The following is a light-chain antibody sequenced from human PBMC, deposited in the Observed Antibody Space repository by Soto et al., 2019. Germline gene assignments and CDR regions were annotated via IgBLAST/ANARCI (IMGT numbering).Light chain of an antibody. V-gene: IGKV3D-15*01. J-gene: IGKJ1*01. Sequence: EIVMTQSPATLSVSPGERATLSCRASQSVSSNLPWYQQKPGQAPRLLIYGASIRATGIPARFSGSGSGTEFTLTIRSLQSEDFAVYYCQQYNNWLVTFGQGTKVEI. CDR1: QSVSSN. CDR3: QQYNNWLVT. CDR2: GAS.